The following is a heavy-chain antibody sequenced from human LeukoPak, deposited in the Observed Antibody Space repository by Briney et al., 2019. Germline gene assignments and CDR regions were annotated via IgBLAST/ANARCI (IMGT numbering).Heavy chain of an antibody. CDR2: ISAYNGNT. CDR1: GYTFTSYG. V-gene: IGHV1-18*01. D-gene: IGHD3-22*01. J-gene: IGHJ4*02. CDR3: ARVLYYYDSRGPCYFDS. Sequence: ASVKVSCKASGYTFTSYGISWVRQAPGQGLEWMGWISAYNGNTNYAQKLQGRVTMTTDTSTSTAYMELRSLRSDDTAVYYCARVLYYYDSRGPCYFDSWGQETLVTVSS.